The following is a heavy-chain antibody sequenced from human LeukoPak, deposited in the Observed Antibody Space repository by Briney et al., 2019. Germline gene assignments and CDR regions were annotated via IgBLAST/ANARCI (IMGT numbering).Heavy chain of an antibody. CDR1: GFTFSSYS. CDR2: ISSSSSSYI. V-gene: IGHV3-21*01. J-gene: IGHJ6*03. Sequence: GGSLRLSCAASGFTFSSYSMNWVRQAPGKGLEWVSSISSSSSSYIYYADSVKGRFTISRDNAKNSLYLQMNSLRAEDTAVYYCARDQGRYSGYDTHMDVWGKGTTVTVSS. D-gene: IGHD5-12*01. CDR3: ARDQGRYSGYDTHMDV.